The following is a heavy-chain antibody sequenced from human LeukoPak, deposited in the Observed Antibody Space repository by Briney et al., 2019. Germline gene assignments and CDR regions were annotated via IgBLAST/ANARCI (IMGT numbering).Heavy chain of an antibody. CDR2: MYYTGSA. CDR1: GGSISSTNYY. CDR3: ARHGRGDIVVVLAAIPDY. Sequence: SETLSLTCIVSGGSISSTNYYWGWIRQPPGKGLEWIGCMYYTGSAYYNPSLKSRVTISVDTSKNQFSLKLTSVTAADTAVYYCARHGRGDIVVVLAAIPDYWGQGTLVTVSS. V-gene: IGHV4-39*01. D-gene: IGHD2-2*02. J-gene: IGHJ4*02.